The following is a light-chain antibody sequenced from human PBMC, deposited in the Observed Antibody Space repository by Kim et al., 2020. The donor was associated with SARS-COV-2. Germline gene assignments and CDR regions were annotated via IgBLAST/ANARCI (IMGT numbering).Light chain of an antibody. CDR1: KDISNY. J-gene: IGKJ2*01. CDR3: RQYDNRPYT. V-gene: IGKV1-33*01. Sequence: SAYVGDKVTINCQESKDISNYLNWYQQKPEKAPKLLIYDASNLETGVPSSFSGSRSGKDFTLTISSLQPKDIATYYCRQYDNRPYTFGQETKLEIK. CDR2: DAS.